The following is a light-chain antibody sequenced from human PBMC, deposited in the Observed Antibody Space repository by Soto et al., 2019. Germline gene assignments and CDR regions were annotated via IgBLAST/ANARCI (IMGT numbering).Light chain of an antibody. CDR3: QQYDNSVWT. CDR1: QSVSNNY. V-gene: IGKV3-20*01. CDR2: GAS. J-gene: IGKJ1*01. Sequence: EIVLTQSPGTLSLSPVERATLSGMASQSVSNNYLAWYQQKPGQAPRLLIYGASNRATGIPDRFSGSGSGTDFTLTISRLEPEDLAVYYCQQYDNSVWTFGQGTKVDIK.